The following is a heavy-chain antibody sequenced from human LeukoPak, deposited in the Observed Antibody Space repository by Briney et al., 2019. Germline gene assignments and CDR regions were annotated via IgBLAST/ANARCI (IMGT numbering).Heavy chain of an antibody. CDR3: ARTRGYSSNTFDY. V-gene: IGHV4-38-2*02. Sequence: KPSETLSLTCTVSGYSISSGYYWGWIRQPPGKGPEWIGSIYHSGSTYYNPSLKSRVTISVDTSKNQFSLKLSSVTAADTAVYYCARTRGYSSNTFDYWGQGTLVTVSS. J-gene: IGHJ4*02. D-gene: IGHD6-13*01. CDR1: GYSISSGYY. CDR2: IYHSGST.